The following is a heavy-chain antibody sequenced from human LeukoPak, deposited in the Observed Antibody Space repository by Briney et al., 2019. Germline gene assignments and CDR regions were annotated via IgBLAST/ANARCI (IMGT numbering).Heavy chain of an antibody. V-gene: IGHV4-61*01. Sequence: SETLSLTCTVSGGSVSSGSYYWSWIRQPPGKGLEWIGYIYYSGSTNYNPSLKSRVTISVDTSKNQFSLKLSSVTAADTAVYYCARGGSALKDYWGQGTLVTVFS. CDR3: ARGGSALKDY. CDR1: GGSVSSGSYY. D-gene: IGHD6-25*01. J-gene: IGHJ4*02. CDR2: IYYSGST.